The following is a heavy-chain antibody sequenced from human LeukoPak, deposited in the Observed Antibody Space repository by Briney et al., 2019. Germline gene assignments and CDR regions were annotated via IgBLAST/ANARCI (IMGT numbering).Heavy chain of an antibody. J-gene: IGHJ4*02. V-gene: IGHV3-74*03. D-gene: IGHD3-22*01. CDR1: GFTFNTYW. Sequence: GGSLRLSCAASGFTFNTYWMHWVRQAPGKGLVWVARVNREGTTTTYADSVKGRFTISRDNAKNTLYLQMNNLRAEDTAVYYCAKDFIVVAKYYFDYWGQGTLVTVSS. CDR2: VNREGTTT. CDR3: AKDFIVVAKYYFDY.